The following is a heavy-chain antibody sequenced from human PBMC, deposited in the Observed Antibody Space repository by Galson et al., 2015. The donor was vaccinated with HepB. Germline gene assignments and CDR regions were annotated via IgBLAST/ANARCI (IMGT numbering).Heavy chain of an antibody. D-gene: IGHD2-15*01. J-gene: IGHJ6*02. CDR2: ISYDGSNK. V-gene: IGHV3-30-3*01. CDR3: ARDLSSLHCSGSRCSPYYFYAMDV. CDR1: GFTFSSYA. Sequence: SLRLSCAASGFTFSSYAMHWVRQAPGKGLEWVSFISYDGSNKYYADSVKGRFTIPRDNSKNTLYPQVNTLRTEDTTLYYCARDLSSLHCSGSRCSPYYFYAMDVWGQGTTVTVSS.